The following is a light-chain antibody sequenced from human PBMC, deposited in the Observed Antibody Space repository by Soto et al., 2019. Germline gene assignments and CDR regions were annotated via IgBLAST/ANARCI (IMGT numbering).Light chain of an antibody. CDR2: AAS. CDR1: PTIKTY. J-gene: IGKJ1*01. V-gene: IGKV1-39*01. CDR3: QQTYTAPGT. Sequence: DIQMTQSPSPLSASVGDSVTITCRASPTIKTYLNWYRHKPGKAPELLIYAASRLQSGVASRFSGSGSRTYFILTISSLQPDDLATYYCQQTYTAPGTFGQGTKVEI.